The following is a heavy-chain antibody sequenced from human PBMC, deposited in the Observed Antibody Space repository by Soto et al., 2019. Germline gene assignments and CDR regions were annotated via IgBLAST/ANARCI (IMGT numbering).Heavy chain of an antibody. J-gene: IGHJ6*02. CDR2: VSYDGSHI. V-gene: IGHV3-30-3*01. D-gene: IGHD5-18*01. CDR3: AGNMDTAMATYYYGLDV. CDR1: GFTFSNYV. Sequence: QVQLVESGGGVVQPGRSLRLSCAASGFTFSNYVMHWVRQAPGKGLEWVAVVSYDGSHIYYADSAKGRFTISRDNSKNTLHLQMTSLRPEDTAVYYCAGNMDTAMATYYYGLDVWAQGTTVTVSS.